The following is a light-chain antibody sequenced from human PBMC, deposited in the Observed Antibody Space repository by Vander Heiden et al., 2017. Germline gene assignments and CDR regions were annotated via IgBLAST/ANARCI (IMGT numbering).Light chain of an antibody. J-gene: IGKJ4*01. Sequence: DIVMTQSPASLAVSLGERVTINCRSSQSVLYSSNNKNYLAWYQQKPGQPPKLLIYCASTRESGVPDRFSGSGSGTDFTLTISSLQAEDVAVYYCQQYYSTPPTFGGGTKVEIK. V-gene: IGKV4-1*01. CDR3: QQYYSTPPT. CDR2: CAS. CDR1: QSVLYSSNNKNY.